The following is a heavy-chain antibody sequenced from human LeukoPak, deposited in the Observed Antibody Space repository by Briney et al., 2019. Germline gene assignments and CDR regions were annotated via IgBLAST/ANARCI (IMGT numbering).Heavy chain of an antibody. CDR2: IYHSGST. CDR3: ARGERDILTGYYSRYFQH. CDR1: GGSISSGGYS. J-gene: IGHJ1*01. Sequence: SQTLSLTCAVSGGSISSGGYSWNWIRQPPGKGLEWIGYIYHSGSTYYNPSLKSRVTISVDRSKNQFSLKLSSVTAADTAVYYCARGERDILTGYYSRYFQHWGQGTLVTVSS. V-gene: IGHV4-30-2*01. D-gene: IGHD3-9*01.